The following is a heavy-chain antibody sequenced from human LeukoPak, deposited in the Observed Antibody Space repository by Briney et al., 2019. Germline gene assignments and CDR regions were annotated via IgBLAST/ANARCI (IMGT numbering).Heavy chain of an antibody. CDR2: IIPIFGTA. CDR3: ARDGAGYYYYMDV. V-gene: IGHV1-69*05. Sequence: ASVKVSCKASGYTFTSYGISWVRQAPGQGLEWMGGIIPIFGTANYAQKFQGRVTITTDESTSTAYMELSSLRSEDTAVYYCARDGAGYYYYMDVWGKGTTVTVSS. J-gene: IGHJ6*03. D-gene: IGHD6-13*01. CDR1: GYTFTSYG.